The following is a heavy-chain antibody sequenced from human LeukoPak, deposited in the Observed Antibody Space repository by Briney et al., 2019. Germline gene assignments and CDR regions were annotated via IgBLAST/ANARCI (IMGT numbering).Heavy chain of an antibody. V-gene: IGHV3-48*04. CDR2: ISSSSSTI. D-gene: IGHD3-22*01. Sequence: GGSLRLSCAASGFTFSSYSMNWVRQAPGKGLEWVSYISSSSSTIYYADSVKGRFTISRDNAKNSLYLQMNSLRAEDTAVYYCARDAHYYDSSGDAFDIWGQGTMVTVSS. CDR3: ARDAHYYDSSGDAFDI. CDR1: GFTFSSYS. J-gene: IGHJ3*02.